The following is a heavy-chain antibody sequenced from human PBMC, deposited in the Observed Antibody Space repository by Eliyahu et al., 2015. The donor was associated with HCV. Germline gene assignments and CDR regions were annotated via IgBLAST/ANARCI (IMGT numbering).Heavy chain of an antibody. CDR3: ASGGGGIAVTGTGGWFDP. V-gene: IGHV4-59*01. CDR1: GGSITTYY. J-gene: IGHJ5*02. D-gene: IGHD6-19*01. CDR2: XHYSWST. Sequence: QVQLRESGPGLVKPSETLSLTCTVSGGSITTYYWXWIRQPPGRGLEWIGXXHYSWSTNYNPXLKXRVXISVDTSKXQFSLXLTSVTAADTAMYYCASGGGGIAVTGTGGWFDPWGQGTLVTVSS.